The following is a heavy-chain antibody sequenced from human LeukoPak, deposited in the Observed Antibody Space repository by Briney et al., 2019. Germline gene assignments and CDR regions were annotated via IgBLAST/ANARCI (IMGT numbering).Heavy chain of an antibody. V-gene: IGHV3-NL1*01. D-gene: IGHD4-17*01. CDR3: ARAGDYWSHYFDY. CDR1: GLSFTTFG. Sequence: GGSLRLSCSASGLSFTTFGFHWVRQAPGKGLEWVSVIYTDGSTYYADSVKGRFTISRDNSKNTVDLQMNNLSVEDTAVYYCARAGDYWSHYFDYWGQGALVTVSS. CDR2: IYTDGST. J-gene: IGHJ4*02.